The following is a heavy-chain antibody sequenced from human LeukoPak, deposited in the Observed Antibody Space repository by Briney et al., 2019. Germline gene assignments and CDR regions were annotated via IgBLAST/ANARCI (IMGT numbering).Heavy chain of an antibody. CDR3: ARDMNDYGFFDI. CDR1: GGSISSGGYY. V-gene: IGHV4-61*08. D-gene: IGHD4-17*01. CDR2: IYYSGST. Sequence: PSETLSLTCTVSGGSISSGGYYWSWIRQPPGKGLEWIGYIYYSGSTNYNPSLKSRVTISVDTSKNQFSLKLSSVTAADTAVYYCARDMNDYGFFDIWGQGTMVTVSS. J-gene: IGHJ3*02.